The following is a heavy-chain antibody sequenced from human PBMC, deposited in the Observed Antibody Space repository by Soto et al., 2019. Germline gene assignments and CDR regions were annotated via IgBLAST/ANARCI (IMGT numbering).Heavy chain of an antibody. V-gene: IGHV3-23*01. J-gene: IGHJ4*02. CDR1: GFTFSRYA. Sequence: EVQLLESGGGLVQPRGSLRLSCAASGFTFSRYAMSWVRQAPGKGLEWLSGIDGSGDATHYADSVRGRFTISKDNSENTLYLQTNRLRAEDPAVYYSARPRDGWNLRDCWGQGSLVTVSS. CDR3: ARPRDGWNLRDC. CDR2: IDGSGDAT. D-gene: IGHD6-19*01.